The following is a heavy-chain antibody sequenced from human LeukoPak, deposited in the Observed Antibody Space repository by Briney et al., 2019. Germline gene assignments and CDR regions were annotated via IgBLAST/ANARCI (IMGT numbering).Heavy chain of an antibody. D-gene: IGHD6-13*01. V-gene: IGHV3-30-3*01. CDR2: ISYDGSNK. CDR1: GFTFSSYA. CDR3: AGEEYSSSWYSPVGY. Sequence: GGSLRLSCAASGFTFSSYAMHWVRQAPGKGLEWVAVISYDGSNKYYADSVKGRFTISRDNSKNTLYLQMNSLRAEDTAVYYCAGEEYSSSWYSPVGYWGQGTLVTVSS. J-gene: IGHJ4*02.